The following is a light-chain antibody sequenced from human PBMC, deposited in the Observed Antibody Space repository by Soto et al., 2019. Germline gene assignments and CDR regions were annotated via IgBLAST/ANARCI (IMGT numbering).Light chain of an antibody. CDR2: QTS. CDR3: RQYGISPRT. CDR1: QYINTR. V-gene: IGKV3-20*01. J-gene: IGKJ1*01. Sequence: EIVLTQSPGTLSLSPGERATLSCRASQYINTRLAWYQHRPGQAPRLLIYQTSIRAAGIPARFSASGSGTDFTLTISRLEPEDFAVYYCRQYGISPRTFGQGTKVDIK.